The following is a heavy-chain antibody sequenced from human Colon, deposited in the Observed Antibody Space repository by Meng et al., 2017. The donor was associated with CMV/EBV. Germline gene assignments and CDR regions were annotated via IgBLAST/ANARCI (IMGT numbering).Heavy chain of an antibody. CDR3: ARGGSRSYFFDN. J-gene: IGHJ4*02. V-gene: IGHV3-21*01. D-gene: IGHD3-10*01. CDR2: ISISSSYI. CDR1: GFNLNTYS. Sequence: GESLKISCAASGFNLNTYSMNWLRQAPGRGLEWVASISISSSYINYADSVKGRFTISRDNAKNSSSLQMNSLRAEDTAIYYCARGGSRSYFFDNWGQGTLVTVSS.